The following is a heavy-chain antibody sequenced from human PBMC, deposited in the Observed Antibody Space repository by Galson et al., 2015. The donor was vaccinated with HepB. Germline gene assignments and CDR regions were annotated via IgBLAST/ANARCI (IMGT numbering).Heavy chain of an antibody. CDR3: ATVVLSGWSKAPAEYFQH. CDR2: FDPEDGET. J-gene: IGHJ1*01. Sequence: SVKVSCKVSGYTLTELSMHWVRQAPGKGLEWMGGFDPEDGETIYAQKFQGRVTMTEDTSTDTAYMELSSLRSEDTAVYYCATVVLSGWSKAPAEYFQHWGQGTLVTVSS. D-gene: IGHD4/OR15-4a*01. V-gene: IGHV1-24*01. CDR1: GYTLTELS.